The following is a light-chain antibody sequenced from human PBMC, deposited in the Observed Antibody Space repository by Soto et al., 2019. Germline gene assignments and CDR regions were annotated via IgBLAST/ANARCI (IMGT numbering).Light chain of an antibody. Sequence: DIQMTKSPSSLSASVGDRVTITCRASQSISGYLNWYQQKPGKAPKLLIYAASSLQSGVPSRFRGSGSGTDFTLTISCPQPEDFATYYCQQSYSTLWTFGRGTKAVIK. CDR3: QQSYSTLWT. CDR2: AAS. J-gene: IGKJ1*01. CDR1: QSISGY. V-gene: IGKV1-39*01.